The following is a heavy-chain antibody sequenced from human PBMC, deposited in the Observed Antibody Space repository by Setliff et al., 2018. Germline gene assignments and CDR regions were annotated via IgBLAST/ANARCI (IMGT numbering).Heavy chain of an antibody. J-gene: IGHJ3*01. CDR1: GFSLTTSGVG. CDR3: AYRRKMSARYDAFEV. Sequence: SGPTLVNPTQTLTLTCTFSGFSLTTSGVGVGWIRQPPGKAPEWLALIYWDGDEHYTPSLEKRLTITKDTSKNQLVLTVSNMDSMDTATYFCAYRRKMSARYDAFEVWGQGTLVTVSS. CDR2: IYWDGDE. D-gene: IGHD2-15*01. V-gene: IGHV2-5*02.